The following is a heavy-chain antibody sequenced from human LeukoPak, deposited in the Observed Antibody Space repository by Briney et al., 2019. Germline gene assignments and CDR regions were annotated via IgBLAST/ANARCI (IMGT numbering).Heavy chain of an antibody. Sequence: GSLRLSCAASGFTFSSYGMHWVRQAPGKGLEWVAVILYDGSNKYYADSVKGRFTISRDNSKNTLYLQMNSLRAEDTAVYYCARGGTETYYDILTFDYWGQGTLVTFSS. J-gene: IGHJ4*02. D-gene: IGHD3-9*01. CDR2: ILYDGSNK. CDR3: ARGGTETYYDILTFDY. CDR1: GFTFSSYG. V-gene: IGHV3-30*19.